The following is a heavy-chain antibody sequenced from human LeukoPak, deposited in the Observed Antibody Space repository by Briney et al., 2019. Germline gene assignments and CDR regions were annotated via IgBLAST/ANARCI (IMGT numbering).Heavy chain of an antibody. CDR1: GYTFTGYY. V-gene: IGHV1-2*02. CDR2: INPNSGGT. Sequence: ASVKVSCKASGYTFTGYYMHWVRQAPGQGLEWMGWINPNSGGTNYAQKFQGRVTMTTDTSTSTAYMELRSLRSDDTAVYYCARFLGYSGYDFNHAFDIWGQGTMVTVSS. D-gene: IGHD5-12*01. CDR3: ARFLGYSGYDFNHAFDI. J-gene: IGHJ3*02.